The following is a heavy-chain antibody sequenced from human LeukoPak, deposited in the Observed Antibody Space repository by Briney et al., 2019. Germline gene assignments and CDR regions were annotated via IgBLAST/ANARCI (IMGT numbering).Heavy chain of an antibody. CDR3: VRDYYDSSAYLLDY. CDR1: GFTFSSYW. CDR2: IKSDGTST. Sequence: GGSLRLSCAASGFTFSSYWMHWVRQAPGKGLVWVSRIKSDGTSTRYADSVKGRFTISRDNAKNTLYLQMNSLRAEDTAVYYCVRDYYDSSAYLLDYWGQGTLVTVSS. V-gene: IGHV3-74*01. D-gene: IGHD3-22*01. J-gene: IGHJ4*02.